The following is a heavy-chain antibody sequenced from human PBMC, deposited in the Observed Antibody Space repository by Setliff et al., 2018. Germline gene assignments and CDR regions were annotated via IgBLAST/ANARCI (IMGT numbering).Heavy chain of an antibody. Sequence: GASVKVSCKASGYTFTSYGISWVRQAPGQGLEWMGWISAYNGNTNYAQNFQGRLTVTTDTSTSTAYMELSSLRFDDTAVYYCARGNPAERYEYWGQGTLVTVSS. CDR2: ISAYNGNT. D-gene: IGHD5-12*01. CDR1: GYTFTSYG. J-gene: IGHJ1*01. CDR3: ARGNPAERYEY. V-gene: IGHV1-18*01.